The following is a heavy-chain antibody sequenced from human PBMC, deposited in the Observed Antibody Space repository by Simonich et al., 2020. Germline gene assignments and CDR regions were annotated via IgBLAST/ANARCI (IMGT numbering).Heavy chain of an antibody. Sequence: VQLGQLGSEVRKPGASGRVSSKASGYTFTTYDTKWVQQDTDKGVEWRGWMNPNSGNTGNAQKFQGRVTITRNTSISTAYMELSSLRSEDTAVYYCARTYSGSYYYFDYWGQGTLVTVSS. CDR2: MNPNSGNT. CDR1: GYTFTTYD. V-gene: IGHV1-8*03. J-gene: IGHJ4*02. CDR3: ARTYSGSYYYFDY. D-gene: IGHD1-26*01.